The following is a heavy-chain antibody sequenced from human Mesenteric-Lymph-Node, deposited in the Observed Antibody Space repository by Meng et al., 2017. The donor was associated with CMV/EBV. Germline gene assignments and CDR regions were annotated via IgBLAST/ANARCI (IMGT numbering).Heavy chain of an antibody. D-gene: IGHD2/OR15-2a*01. CDR2: IYYRGTT. J-gene: IGHJ5*02. CDR1: GGSISSGGYY. Sequence: LRLSCTVSGGSISSGGYYWSWIRQHPGKGLEWIGYIYYRGTTYYNPSLKSRVTISVDTSKNQFSLKMSSVTAADTAVYYCARGLSTLDWFDPWGQGTLVTVSS. V-gene: IGHV4-31*03. CDR3: ARGLSTLDWFDP.